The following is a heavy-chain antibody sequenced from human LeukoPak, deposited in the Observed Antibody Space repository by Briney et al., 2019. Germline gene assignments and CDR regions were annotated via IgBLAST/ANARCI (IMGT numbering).Heavy chain of an antibody. CDR1: GFTFSSYG. CDR2: ISGSGGST. D-gene: IGHD5-12*01. Sequence: GGSLRLSCAASGFTFSSYGMSWVRQAPGKGLEWVSAISGSGGSTYYADSVKGRFTISRDNSKNTLYLQMSSLRAEDTAVYYCAKVRPGEWLRLFDYWGQGTPVTVSS. V-gene: IGHV3-23*01. CDR3: AKVRPGEWLRLFDY. J-gene: IGHJ4*02.